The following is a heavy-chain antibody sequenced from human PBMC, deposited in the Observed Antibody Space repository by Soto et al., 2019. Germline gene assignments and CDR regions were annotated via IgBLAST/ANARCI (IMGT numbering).Heavy chain of an antibody. Sequence: EVQLVESGGGLVQPGGSLRLSCAASGFTFSIYWMHWVRQAPGKGPVWVSRIDNAGSSARYADSVKGRFTISRDNAKNTVYLQMYSLRAEDTAVYYCTRVGGSGSGMDVWGQGTTGTVSS. J-gene: IGHJ6*02. V-gene: IGHV3-74*01. CDR1: GFTFSIYW. CDR3: TRVGGSGSGMDV. CDR2: IDNAGSSA. D-gene: IGHD3-10*01.